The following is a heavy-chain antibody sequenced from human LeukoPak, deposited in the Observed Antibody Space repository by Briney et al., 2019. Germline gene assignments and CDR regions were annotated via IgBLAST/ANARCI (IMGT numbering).Heavy chain of an antibody. CDR3: ARQGTPHCGGDCGARFDY. J-gene: IGHJ4*02. D-gene: IGHD2-21*01. CDR1: GFTFSSHD. Sequence: PGGSLRLSCAASGFTFSSHDIHWVRQAPGKGLEWVAVISYDGTNQYYADSVKGRFTISSDNSKNTFYLQMNSLRVEDTAVYYCARQGTPHCGGDCGARFDYWGQGTLVTVSS. V-gene: IGHV3-30-3*01. CDR2: ISYDGTNQ.